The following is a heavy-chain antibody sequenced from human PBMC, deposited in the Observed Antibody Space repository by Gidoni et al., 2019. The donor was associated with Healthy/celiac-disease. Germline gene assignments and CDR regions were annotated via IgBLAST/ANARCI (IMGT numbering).Heavy chain of an antibody. Sequence: QVQLQESGPGLVKPSHTLSRTCTVSGGSISSGGYYWSWVRQHPGESMEGIGYIYYSGSTYYNPSVKIVVSISVDTSKYQFTVKLSCETAAGTAVYYGERGGMVSDYGVDVWGQGSTVTVS. CDR2: IYYSGST. J-gene: IGHJ6*02. CDR3: ERGGMVSDYGVDV. D-gene: IGHD3-3*01. CDR1: GGSISSGGYY. V-gene: IGHV4-31*01.